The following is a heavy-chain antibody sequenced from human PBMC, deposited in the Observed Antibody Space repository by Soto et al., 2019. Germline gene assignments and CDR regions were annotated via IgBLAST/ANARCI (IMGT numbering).Heavy chain of an antibody. Sequence: QVQLQQWGAGLLKPSETLSLTCGVYGRSFTCFYWSWIRQPPGKGLEWLGEINHSGTTDYNPSLKSRRTISVDPSRQQFSLKLTAVTAADTAVYYWAGAQLAVARWCYSGQGPRVTVSS. V-gene: IGHV4-34*02. D-gene: IGHD6-19*01. CDR3: AGAQLAVARWCY. CDR1: GRSFTCFY. J-gene: IGHJ4*02. CDR2: INHSGTT.